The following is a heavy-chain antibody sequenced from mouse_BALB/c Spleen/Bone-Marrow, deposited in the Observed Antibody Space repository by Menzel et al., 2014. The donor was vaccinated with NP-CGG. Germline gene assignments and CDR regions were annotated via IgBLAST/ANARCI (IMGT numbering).Heavy chain of an antibody. Sequence: QVQLKESGAELVKPGASVKLSCKASGYTFTGYWMHWVKQRPGQGLEWIGEINPSNGRTNYNEKFKSMATLTVDKSSSTAYMQLSSLTSEDSAVFXXXXXXXXXXYIVDFWGXGTSVTVSS. CDR1: GYTFTGYW. V-gene: IGHV1S81*02. CDR3: XXXXXXXXYIVDF. CDR2: INPSNGRT. D-gene: IGHD1-3*01. J-gene: IGHJ4*01.